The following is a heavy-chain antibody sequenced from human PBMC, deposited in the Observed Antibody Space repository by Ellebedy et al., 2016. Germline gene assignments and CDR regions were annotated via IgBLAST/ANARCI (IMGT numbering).Heavy chain of an antibody. Sequence: SETLSLXXTVSGGSINSDGYYWSWIRQPAGKGLEWIGRIYTSGSTNYNPSLKSRVAMSVDTSKNQFSLKLSSVTAADTAVYYCARDLAPWGQGILVTVSS. V-gene: IGHV4-61*02. CDR1: GGSINSDGYY. CDR2: IYTSGST. CDR3: ARDLAP. J-gene: IGHJ5*02.